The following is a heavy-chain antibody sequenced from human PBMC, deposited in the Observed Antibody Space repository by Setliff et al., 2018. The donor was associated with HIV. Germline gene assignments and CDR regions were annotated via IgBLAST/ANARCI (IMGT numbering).Heavy chain of an antibody. CDR1: GYSISSGYY. CDR2: IYHSGST. J-gene: IGHJ4*02. V-gene: IGHV4-38-2*01. Sequence: PSETLSLTCAVSGYSISSGYYWGWIRQPPGKGLEWIGSIYHSGSTQYNPSLKSRVTISVDTPKNQFSLKLSSVTAADTAVYYCASSPAWRSDYGLHTFDYWGQGTLVTVSS. CDR3: ASSPAWRSDYGLHTFDY. D-gene: IGHD4-17*01.